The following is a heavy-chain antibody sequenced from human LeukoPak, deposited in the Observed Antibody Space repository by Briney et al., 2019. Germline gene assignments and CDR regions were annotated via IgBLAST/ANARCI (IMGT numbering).Heavy chain of an antibody. CDR2: LGTDGTYT. V-gene: IGHV3-74*01. CDR1: GFNLRDYW. CDR3: VRDPSNSGNWFDL. J-gene: IGHJ5*02. D-gene: IGHD4-11*01. Sequence: PGGSLRLSCAASGFNLRDYWMHWVRQAPAKGLVWVSRLGTDGTYTNYADSVTGRFTISRDNAKNTLYLQMDSLRAEDTSFYYCVRDPSNSGNWFDLWGQGTLVTVSS.